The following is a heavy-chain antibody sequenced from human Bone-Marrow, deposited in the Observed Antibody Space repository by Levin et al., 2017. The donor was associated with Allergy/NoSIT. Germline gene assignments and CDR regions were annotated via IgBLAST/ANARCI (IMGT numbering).Heavy chain of an antibody. CDR1: GYIFSDFW. J-gene: IGHJ4*02. Sequence: LGESLKISCKGSGYIFSDFWIGWVRQMPGKGLEWMGLIDFDDGETKYNPSFQGQVTVSADKSTSTAFLQWSSLRASDTAIYYCARQPGITAAGMVRDYWGRGTLVTVST. D-gene: IGHD6-25*01. CDR2: IDFDDGET. CDR3: ARQPGITAAGMVRDY. V-gene: IGHV5-51*01.